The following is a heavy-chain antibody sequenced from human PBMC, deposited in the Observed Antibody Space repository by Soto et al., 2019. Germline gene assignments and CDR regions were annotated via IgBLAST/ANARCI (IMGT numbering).Heavy chain of an antibody. CDR2: IYYSGST. CDR3: ARANGDIVVVTAMGPRDNWFDP. CDR1: GGSISSGGYY. Sequence: PSETLSLTCTVSGGSISSGGYYWSWIRQHPGKGLERIGYIYYSGSTYYNPSLKSRVTISVDTSKNQFSLKLSSVTAADTAVYYCARANGDIVVVTAMGPRDNWFDPWGQGTLVTVSS. D-gene: IGHD2-21*02. V-gene: IGHV4-31*03. J-gene: IGHJ5*02.